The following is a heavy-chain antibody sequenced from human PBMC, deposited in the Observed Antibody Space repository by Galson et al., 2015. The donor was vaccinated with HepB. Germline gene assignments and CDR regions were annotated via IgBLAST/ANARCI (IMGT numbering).Heavy chain of an antibody. CDR2: IIPIFGSG. CDR3: ARQYDTSGYYAY. Sequence: SVKVSCKASGGTFSSSTISWVRQAPGQGLEWMGGIIPIFGSGNYAQKFQGRVTITADESTTTTYMDLSSLRSEDTAVYYCARQYDTSGYYAYWGQGTLVTVPS. CDR1: GGTFSSST. V-gene: IGHV1-69*13. D-gene: IGHD3-22*01. J-gene: IGHJ4*02.